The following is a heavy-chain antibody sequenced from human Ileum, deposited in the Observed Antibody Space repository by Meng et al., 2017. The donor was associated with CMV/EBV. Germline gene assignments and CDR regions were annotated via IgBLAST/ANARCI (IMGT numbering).Heavy chain of an antibody. CDR1: GFTFGDYA. CDR3: VSGPIPFDS. D-gene: IGHD2-2*02. J-gene: IGHJ4*02. CDR2: IRTKAYGGTT. Sequence: GESLKISCTTSGFTFGDYAMTWVRQAPEKGLECIGFIRTKAYGGTTEYAASVKGRFTISRDESKSIAYLQMNSLKTGDTAVYYCVSGPIPFDSWGQGTTVTVSS. V-gene: IGHV3-49*04.